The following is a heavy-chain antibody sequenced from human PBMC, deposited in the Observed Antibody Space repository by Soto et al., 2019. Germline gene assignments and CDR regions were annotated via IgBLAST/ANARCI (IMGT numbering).Heavy chain of an antibody. Sequence: QVQLVQSGAEVKMPGASVKVSCRASGYSFTTSGNTWVRQAPGQGLEWMGWISTYNGNTNYAHKIQDRLILTSDTSTSTAYMELRSLRSDDTAIYYCARRLYGDYDYWGQGTLVTVSS. V-gene: IGHV1-18*01. J-gene: IGHJ4*02. CDR3: ARRLYGDYDY. CDR1: GYSFTTSG. D-gene: IGHD4-17*01. CDR2: ISTYNGNT.